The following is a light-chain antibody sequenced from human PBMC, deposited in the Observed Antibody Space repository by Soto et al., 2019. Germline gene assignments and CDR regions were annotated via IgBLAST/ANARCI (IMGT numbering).Light chain of an antibody. J-gene: IGKJ2*01. CDR1: QSVSSN. Sequence: EIVMTQSPATLSVSPGERATISCRASQSVSSNLAWYQQKPGQAPRLLIYGASTRATGIPARFSGSGSGTEFALTISSLQSEDFAVYYCEQYNNCPLYTFGQGTKLEIK. V-gene: IGKV3-15*01. CDR3: EQYNNCPLYT. CDR2: GAS.